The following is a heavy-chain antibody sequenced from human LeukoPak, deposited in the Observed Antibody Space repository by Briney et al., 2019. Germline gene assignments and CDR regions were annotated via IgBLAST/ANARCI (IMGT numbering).Heavy chain of an antibody. D-gene: IGHD2-2*01. CDR1: GGSISGSDYY. Sequence: NPSETLSPTCTVSGGSISGSDYYWAWLRQPPGKGLEWIGYIYYSGSTYYNPSLKSRVTISVDTSKNQFSLKLSSVTAADTAVYYCARWDIVVVPAAMKNAFDIWGQGTMVTVSS. J-gene: IGHJ3*02. V-gene: IGHV4-30-4*08. CDR2: IYYSGST. CDR3: ARWDIVVVPAAMKNAFDI.